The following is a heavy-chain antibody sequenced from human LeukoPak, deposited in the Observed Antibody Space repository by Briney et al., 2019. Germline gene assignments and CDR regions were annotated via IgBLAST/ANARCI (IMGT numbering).Heavy chain of an antibody. CDR3: ARVVGGVGLDY. Sequence: SETLSLTCTVSGGSISPYYWSWIRQPPGEALEYIGCIYYTGSTNYNPSLNSRVTISVDTSKNQFALKLSSVTAADTAVYYCARVVGGVGLDYWGQGTLVTVSS. V-gene: IGHV4-59*01. CDR2: IYYTGST. D-gene: IGHD3-16*01. J-gene: IGHJ4*02. CDR1: GGSISPYY.